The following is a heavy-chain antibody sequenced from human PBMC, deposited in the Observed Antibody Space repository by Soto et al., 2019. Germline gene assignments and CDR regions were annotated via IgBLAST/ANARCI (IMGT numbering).Heavy chain of an antibody. CDR1: GFSLSTSGVG. D-gene: IGHD2-2*01. Sequence: SGPTLVNPTQTLTLTCTFSGFSLSTSGVGVGWIRQPPGKALEWLALIYWDDDKRYSPSLKSRLTITKDTSKNQVVLTMTNMDPVDTATYYCARIYCSSTSCYSSEGPWFDPWGQGTLVTVSS. J-gene: IGHJ5*02. V-gene: IGHV2-5*02. CDR2: IYWDDDK. CDR3: ARIYCSSTSCYSSEGPWFDP.